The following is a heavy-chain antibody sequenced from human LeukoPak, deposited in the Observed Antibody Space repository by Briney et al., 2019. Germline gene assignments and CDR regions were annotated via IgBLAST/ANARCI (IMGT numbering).Heavy chain of an antibody. V-gene: IGHV3-48*04. D-gene: IGHD3-10*01. J-gene: IGHJ6*02. Sequence: GGSLRLSCVASGFTFSDYSMIWVRQAPGRGLEYIAYMSISGSTIKYAESVKGRFTISRDNAQDSLFLHMNSLRAEDTAVYYCAREIFHGSGSPRMDVWGQGTTVTVSS. CDR2: MSISGSTI. CDR3: AREIFHGSGSPRMDV. CDR1: GFTFSDYS.